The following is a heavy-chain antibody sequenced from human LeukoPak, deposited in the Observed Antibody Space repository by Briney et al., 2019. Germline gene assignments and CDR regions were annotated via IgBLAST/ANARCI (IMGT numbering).Heavy chain of an antibody. Sequence: GASVKVSCKASGYTFTSYGISWVRQAPGQGLEWMGWISAYNGNTNYAQKLQGRVTMTTDTSTSTAYMELGSLRSDDTAVYYCAREEVAYSGSYYPNWFDPWGQGTLVTVSS. V-gene: IGHV1-18*01. CDR1: GYTFTSYG. CDR3: AREEVAYSGSYYPNWFDP. D-gene: IGHD1-26*01. CDR2: ISAYNGNT. J-gene: IGHJ5*02.